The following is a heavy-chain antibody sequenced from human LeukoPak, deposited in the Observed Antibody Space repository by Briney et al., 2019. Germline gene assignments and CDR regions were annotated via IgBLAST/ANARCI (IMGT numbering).Heavy chain of an antibody. CDR3: ARSTSGYEIDY. V-gene: IGHV4-59*01. CDR2: MYYSGST. CDR1: GGSISGYF. J-gene: IGHJ4*02. D-gene: IGHD5-12*01. Sequence: PSETLSLTCTVSGGSISGYFWSWIRQPPGKGLEWIGYMYYSGSTNYNPSLKSRVTISVDTSKNQFSLKLSSVTAADTAVYYCARSTSGYEIDYWGREPWSPSPQ.